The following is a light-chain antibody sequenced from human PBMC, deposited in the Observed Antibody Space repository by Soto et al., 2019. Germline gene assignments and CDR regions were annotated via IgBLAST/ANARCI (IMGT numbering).Light chain of an antibody. CDR2: DVS. J-gene: IGLJ2*01. Sequence: QSVLTQPASVSGSPGQSITISCTGTSSDIGGYNYVSWYQQHPGKAPKLIIYDVSNRPSGVSNRFSGSKSGNTASLAISGLQAEDEADYYCSSYTSSKTLVFGGGTK. CDR3: SSYTSSKTLV. V-gene: IGLV2-14*03. CDR1: SSDIGGYNY.